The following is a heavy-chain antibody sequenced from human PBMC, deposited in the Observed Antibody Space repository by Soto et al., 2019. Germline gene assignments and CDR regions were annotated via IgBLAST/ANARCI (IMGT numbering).Heavy chain of an antibody. Sequence: ASVKVSCKVSGYTLTEFSMHWVRQAPGKGLEWMGGFDPEDGETIYAQKFQGRVTMTEDTSTDTAYMELSSLRSEDTAVYYCATGYSGYDRNVYYYYGMDVWGQGTTVTVSS. J-gene: IGHJ6*02. CDR1: GYTLTEFS. D-gene: IGHD5-12*01. CDR3: ATGYSGYDRNVYYYYGMDV. CDR2: FDPEDGET. V-gene: IGHV1-24*01.